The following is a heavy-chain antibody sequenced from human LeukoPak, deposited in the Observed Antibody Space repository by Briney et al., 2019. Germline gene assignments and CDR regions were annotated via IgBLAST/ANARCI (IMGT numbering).Heavy chain of an antibody. CDR3: AELGITMIGGV. V-gene: IGHV3-48*03. D-gene: IGHD3-10*02. Sequence: GGSLRLSCAASGFTFSRFWMNWVRQAPGKGLEWVSYISSSGSTIYYADSVKGRFTISRDNAKNSLYLQMNSLRAEDTAVYYCAELGITMIGGVWGRGTTVTISS. J-gene: IGHJ6*04. CDR2: ISSSGSTI. CDR1: GFTFSRFW.